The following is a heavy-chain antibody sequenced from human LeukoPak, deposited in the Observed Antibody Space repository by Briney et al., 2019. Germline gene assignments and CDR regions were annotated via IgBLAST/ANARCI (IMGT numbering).Heavy chain of an antibody. CDR1: GFIFRRYW. CDR3: AKLIRDVTIYDF. Sequence: PGGSLRLSCATSGFIFRRYWMSWVRQAPGKGLEWVASINQDQSAIFYVDSVKGRFTISRDNTRNFLFLQMNSLRAEDTAFYYCAKLIRDVTIYDFWGPGSLVTVSS. V-gene: IGHV3-7*01. D-gene: IGHD5-24*01. J-gene: IGHJ4*03. CDR2: INQDQSAI.